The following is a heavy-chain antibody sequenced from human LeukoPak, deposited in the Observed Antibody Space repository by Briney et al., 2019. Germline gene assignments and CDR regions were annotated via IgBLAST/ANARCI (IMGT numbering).Heavy chain of an antibody. CDR1: GYTFTSYG. J-gene: IGHJ4*02. V-gene: IGHV1-18*01. CDR3: ARRQGTTLSFDY. D-gene: IGHD1-1*01. Sequence: EASVKVSCKASGYTFTSYGFSWVRQAPGQGLEWMGWINAYNGNTNYAQKLQGRVTMTTDTSTSTAYMELRSLRFDDTAVYYCARRQGTTLSFDYWGQGALVTVSS. CDR2: INAYNGNT.